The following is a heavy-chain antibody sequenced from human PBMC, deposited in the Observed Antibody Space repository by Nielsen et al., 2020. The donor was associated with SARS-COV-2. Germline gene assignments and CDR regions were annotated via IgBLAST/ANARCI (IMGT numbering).Heavy chain of an antibody. D-gene: IGHD3-3*01. Sequence: GGSLRLSCAASGFTFSSYGMHWVRQAPGKGLEWVAVMSYDGSNKYYADSVKGRFTISRDNAKNSLYLQMNALRAEDTAVYYCAREGRKLPLDYWGQGTLVTVSS. J-gene: IGHJ4*02. CDR3: AREGRKLPLDY. V-gene: IGHV3-30*03. CDR2: MSYDGSNK. CDR1: GFTFSSYG.